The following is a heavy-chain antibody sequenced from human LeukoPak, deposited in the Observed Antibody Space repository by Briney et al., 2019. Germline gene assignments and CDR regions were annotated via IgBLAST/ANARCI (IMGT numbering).Heavy chain of an antibody. CDR3: ARDERYDSSGYPFDY. CDR2: INPNSGDT. Sequence: ASVKVSCKASGYTFTGYFIHWVRQAPGQGLEWMGWINPNSGDTNYAQKFQGRVTMTRDTSISTAYMELSRLRSDDTAVYYCARDERYDSSGYPFDYWGQGTLVTVSS. CDR1: GYTFTGYF. J-gene: IGHJ4*02. D-gene: IGHD3-22*01. V-gene: IGHV1-2*02.